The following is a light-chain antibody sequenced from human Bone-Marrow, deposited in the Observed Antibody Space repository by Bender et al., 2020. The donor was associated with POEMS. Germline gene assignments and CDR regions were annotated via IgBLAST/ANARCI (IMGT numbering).Light chain of an antibody. CDR1: TSDIGTYNY. CDR3: SSYAGNQNVF. CDR2: EVN. J-gene: IGLJ1*01. Sequence: QSALTQPPSASGSFGQSVTIYCTGTTSDIGTYNYVSWYQQHPGKAPKLIIYEVNKRPSGVPDRFSASKSGNTASLTVSALQAEDEADYYCSSYAGNQNVFFGGGTKVTVL. V-gene: IGLV2-8*01.